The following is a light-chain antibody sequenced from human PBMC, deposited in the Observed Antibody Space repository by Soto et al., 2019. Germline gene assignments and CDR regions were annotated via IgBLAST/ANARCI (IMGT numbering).Light chain of an antibody. V-gene: IGKV3-20*01. Sequence: EIVLTQSPGTLSLSPGERATLSCRASQSVSSSYLAWYQQKPGQAPRILIYDASSRATGIPDRFSGSGSGTDFTLTISKLAPEDSAVYXGQQYGCSPRTFGEGTKVEIK. CDR1: QSVSSSY. J-gene: IGKJ1*01. CDR2: DAS. CDR3: QQYGCSPRT.